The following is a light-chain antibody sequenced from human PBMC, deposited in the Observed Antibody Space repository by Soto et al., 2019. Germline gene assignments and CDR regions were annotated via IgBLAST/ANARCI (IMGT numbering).Light chain of an antibody. Sequence: EIVMTKSPNIPSVSPGERATLSCRASQSVSNNLAWYQQKPGQAPRPLIYGASTRATGVSVRFRGSGSGTEFALTNSSLQSEDFAVYYCQQYYNWTYTFGQGTKVDIK. CDR1: QSVSNN. CDR3: QQYYNWTYT. CDR2: GAS. V-gene: IGKV3-15*01. J-gene: IGKJ2*01.